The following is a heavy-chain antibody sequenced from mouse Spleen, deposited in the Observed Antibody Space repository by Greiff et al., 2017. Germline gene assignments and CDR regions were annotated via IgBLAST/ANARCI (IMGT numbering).Heavy chain of an antibody. D-gene: IGHD2-3*01. CDR2: ISSGGSYT. CDR3: ARRGDGYHFDY. Sequence: EVKLVESGGGLVKPGGSLKLSCAASGFTFSSYAMSWVRQTPEKRLEWVATISSGGSYTYYPDSVKGRFTISRDNAKNTLYLQMSSLRSEDTAMYYCARRGDGYHFDYWGQGTTLTVSS. CDR1: GFTFSSYA. J-gene: IGHJ2*01. V-gene: IGHV5-9-1*01.